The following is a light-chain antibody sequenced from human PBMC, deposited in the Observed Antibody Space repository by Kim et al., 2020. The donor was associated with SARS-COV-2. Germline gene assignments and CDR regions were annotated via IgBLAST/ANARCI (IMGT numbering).Light chain of an antibody. V-gene: IGLV3-19*01. CDR2: GKD. Sequence: SSELTQDPAVSVALGQTVRITCQGDSLRTYYAGWYQQKPGQAPVLVIYGKDNRPSGIPDRFSGSGSGNTASLTITGAQAEDEADYYCHSRDSSGNHRLFGTGTKVTVL. J-gene: IGLJ1*01. CDR3: HSRDSSGNHRL. CDR1: SLRTYY.